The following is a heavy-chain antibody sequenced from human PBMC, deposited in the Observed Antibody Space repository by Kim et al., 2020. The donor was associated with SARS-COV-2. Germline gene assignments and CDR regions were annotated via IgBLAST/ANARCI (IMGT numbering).Heavy chain of an antibody. CDR1: GFTFSSYS. CDR3: ARDQYYDFWSGYYPNYFDY. Sequence: GGSLRLSCAASGFTFSSYSMNWVRQAPGKGLEWVSSISSSSSYIYYADSVKGRFTISRDNAKNSLYLQMNSLRAEDTAVYYCARDQYYDFWSGYYPNYFDYWGQGTLVTVSS. J-gene: IGHJ4*02. CDR2: ISSSSSYI. V-gene: IGHV3-21*01. D-gene: IGHD3-3*01.